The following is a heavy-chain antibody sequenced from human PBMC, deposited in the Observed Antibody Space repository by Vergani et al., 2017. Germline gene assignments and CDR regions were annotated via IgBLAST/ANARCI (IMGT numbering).Heavy chain of an antibody. CDR3: ARDVRRGYSGYVND. CDR1: GGSFSGYY. V-gene: IGHV4-34*01. Sequence: QVQLQQWGAGLLKPSETLSLTCAVYGGSFSGYYWSWIRQPPGKGLEWIGEINHSGSTNYNPSLKSRVTISIDTSKNQFSLKLSSVTAADTAVYYCARDVRRGYSGYVNDWGQGTLVTVSS. J-gene: IGHJ4*02. D-gene: IGHD5-12*01. CDR2: INHSGST.